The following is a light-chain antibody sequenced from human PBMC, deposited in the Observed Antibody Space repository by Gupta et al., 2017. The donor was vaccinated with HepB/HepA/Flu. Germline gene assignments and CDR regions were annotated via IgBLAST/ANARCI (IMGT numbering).Light chain of an antibody. CDR2: AAS. Sequence: DIQLTQSPSFLSASVGDRVTITCRASQGVGSYFAWYQQKPGKAPKILIYAASTLQSGVPSRFSGSGSGTEFTLTISSRQPEDFAVYYCQQRYDYPITFGQGTQLEIK. CDR3: QQRYDYPIT. J-gene: IGKJ5*01. CDR1: QGVGSY. V-gene: IGKV1-9*01.